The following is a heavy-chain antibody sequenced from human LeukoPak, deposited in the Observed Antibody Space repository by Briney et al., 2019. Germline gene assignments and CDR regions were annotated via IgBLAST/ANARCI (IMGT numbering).Heavy chain of an antibody. J-gene: IGHJ3*01. Sequence: SETLSLTCTVSGGSISSHYWSWIRQPAGKGLEWIGRINTSGYTNYKSSLQSRVTMSVDTSKNQLSLKLTSVTAADTAVYYCARDYTVGPNDAFDFWGQGTMVTVSS. CDR1: GGSISSHY. CDR2: INTSGYT. CDR3: ARDYTVGPNDAFDF. D-gene: IGHD1-26*01. V-gene: IGHV4-4*07.